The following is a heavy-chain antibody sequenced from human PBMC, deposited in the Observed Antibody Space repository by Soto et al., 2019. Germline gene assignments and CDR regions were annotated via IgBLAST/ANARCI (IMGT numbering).Heavy chain of an antibody. J-gene: IGHJ4*02. D-gene: IGHD3-22*01. Sequence: QVQLVQSGAEVRKPGSSVKVSCKASGGTFSRHAISWVRQAPGQGLEWMGGIIPIFGTANHAQKFQGRVTIIADEPTSTVYMELISLRSEDTAMYYCARGWGYDSNDYYFAYWGQGTLVIVSS. CDR1: GGTFSRHA. V-gene: IGHV1-69*01. CDR2: IIPIFGTA. CDR3: ARGWGYDSNDYYFAY.